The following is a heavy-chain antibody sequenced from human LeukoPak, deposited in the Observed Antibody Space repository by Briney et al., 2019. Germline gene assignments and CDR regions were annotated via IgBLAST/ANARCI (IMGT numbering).Heavy chain of an antibody. CDR1: GFTFSSHS. Sequence: PGGSLRLSCAASGFTFSSHSMNWVRQAPGKGLEWVSYIGSSSSTIYYADSVKGRFTISRDNAKNSLYLQINSLRAEDTAVYYCARGAYYYEDWGKGTLVTVSS. CDR3: ARGAYYYED. CDR2: IGSSSSTI. D-gene: IGHD3-22*01. J-gene: IGHJ4*02. V-gene: IGHV3-48*01.